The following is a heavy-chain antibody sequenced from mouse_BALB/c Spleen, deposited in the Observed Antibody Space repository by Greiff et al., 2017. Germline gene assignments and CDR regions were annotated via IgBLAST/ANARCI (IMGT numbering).Heavy chain of an antibody. CDR3: ARTGYDYVYAMDY. Sequence: EVQLVESGPGLVKPSQSLSLTCTVTGYSITSDYAWNWIRQFPGNKLEWMGYISYSGSTSYNPSLKSRISITRDTSKNQFFLQLNSVTTEDTATYYCARTGYDYVYAMDYWGQGTSVTVSS. V-gene: IGHV3-2*02. CDR1: GYSITSDYA. J-gene: IGHJ4*01. D-gene: IGHD2-4*01. CDR2: ISYSGST.